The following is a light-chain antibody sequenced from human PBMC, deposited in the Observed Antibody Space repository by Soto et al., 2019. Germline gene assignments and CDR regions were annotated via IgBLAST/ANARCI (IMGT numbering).Light chain of an antibody. CDR2: DVF. CDR3: CSYAGRYTYV. CDR1: SSDVGDYNY. J-gene: IGLJ1*01. Sequence: QSALTQPRSVSASPGQSVTISCTGTSSDVGDYNYVSWYQQHPGRAPKLMIYDVFKRPAGVPDRFSGSKSGNTASLTISGLQTEDEAHYYCCSYAGRYTYVFGTGTKLTVL. V-gene: IGLV2-11*01.